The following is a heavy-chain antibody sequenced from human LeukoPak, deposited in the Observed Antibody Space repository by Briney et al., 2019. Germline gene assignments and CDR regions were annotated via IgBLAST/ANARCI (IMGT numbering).Heavy chain of an antibody. Sequence: EGPLRLSCAASGFTFSSYRMSLVRQAPGKGLEWVANIKQDGSEKYYVDSVKGRFTISRDNAKNSLYLQMNSLRAEDTAVYYCALDPPTYYYYMDVWGKGTTVTVSS. V-gene: IGHV3-7*01. D-gene: IGHD1-1*01. J-gene: IGHJ6*03. CDR1: GFTFSSYR. CDR3: ALDPPTYYYYMDV. CDR2: IKQDGSEK.